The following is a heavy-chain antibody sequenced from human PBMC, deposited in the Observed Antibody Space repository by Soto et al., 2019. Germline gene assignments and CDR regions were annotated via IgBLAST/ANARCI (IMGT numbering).Heavy chain of an antibody. CDR3: ATWHEREHAFDV. CDR1: GFTLSSYG. J-gene: IGHJ3*01. D-gene: IGHD1-1*01. Sequence: QVQLVESGGGVVQPGRSLRLSCAASGFTLSSYGMHWVRQAPGKGLEWVAFIWHDGGNKFYAESVKGRFTISRDNSKTTVYLQMNDLRPDDTAVYYCATWHEREHAFDVWGQGTTVTISS. CDR2: IWHDGGNK. V-gene: IGHV3-33*01.